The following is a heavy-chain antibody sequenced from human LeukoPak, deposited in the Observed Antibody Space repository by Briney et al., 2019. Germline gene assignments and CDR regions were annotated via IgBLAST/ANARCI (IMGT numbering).Heavy chain of an antibody. CDR1: GGTFSSYA. CDR3: ARAEDWELLYFGYYGMDV. CDR2: IIPILGIA. V-gene: IGHV1-69*04. J-gene: IGHJ6*02. Sequence: SVKASCKASGGTFSSYAISWVRQAPGQGLEWMGRIIPILGIANYAQKSQGRVTITADKSTSTAYMELSSLRSEDTAVYYCARAEDWELLYFGYYGMDVWGQGTTVTVSS. D-gene: IGHD1-26*01.